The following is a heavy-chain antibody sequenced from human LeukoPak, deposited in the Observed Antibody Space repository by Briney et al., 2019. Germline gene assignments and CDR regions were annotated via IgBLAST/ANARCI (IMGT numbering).Heavy chain of an antibody. CDR2: ISGGSSGI. D-gene: IGHD3-10*01. J-gene: IGHJ4*02. CDR3: ARSGGIIDY. CDR1: GFIFSHYG. V-gene: IGHV3-23*01. Sequence: GGTLRLSCAASGFIFSHYGMTWVRQAPGKGLEWVSGISGGSSGIYYSDSAKGRFTISRDNAKNTLYLQMNSLRAEDTARYYCARSGGIIDYWGQGTLVTVSS.